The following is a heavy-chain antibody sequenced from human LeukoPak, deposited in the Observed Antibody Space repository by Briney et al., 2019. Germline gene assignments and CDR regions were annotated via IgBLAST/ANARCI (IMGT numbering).Heavy chain of an antibody. CDR2: MYYSGNT. CDR3: ARDSNGYYSVFDY. CDR1: GGSFSGYY. J-gene: IGHJ4*02. D-gene: IGHD3-22*01. V-gene: IGHV4-34*09. Sequence: PSETLSLTCAVYGGSFSGYYWSWIRQPPGKGLGGIGYMYYSGNTYYNPSLKSRVTISVDTSKNQFSLNLRSVTAADTAVYYCARDSNGYYSVFDYWGQGTLVTVSS.